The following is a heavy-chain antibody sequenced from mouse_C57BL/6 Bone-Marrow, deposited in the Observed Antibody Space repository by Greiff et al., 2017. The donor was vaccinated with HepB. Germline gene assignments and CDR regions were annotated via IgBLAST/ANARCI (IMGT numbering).Heavy chain of an antibody. J-gene: IGHJ3*01. CDR2: IDPSDSYT. CDR3: ARLHYAYDRFAY. V-gene: IGHV1-59*01. D-gene: IGHD2-14*01. CDR1: GYTFTSYW. Sequence: VQLQQPGAELVRPGTSVKLSCKASGYTFTSYWMHWVKQRPGQGLEWIGVIDPSDSYTNYNQKFKGKATLTVDTSSSTAYMQLSSLTSEDSAVYYCARLHYAYDRFAYWGQGTLVTVSA.